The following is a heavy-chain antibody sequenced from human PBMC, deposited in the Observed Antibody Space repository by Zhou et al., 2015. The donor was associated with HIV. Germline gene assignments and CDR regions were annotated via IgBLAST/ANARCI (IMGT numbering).Heavy chain of an antibody. CDR3: TRERGRHRDPATGDTFFGRYFDI. J-gene: IGHJ2*01. D-gene: IGHD2/OR15-2a*01. V-gene: IGHV1-69*01. Sequence: QLLQSGSDVKKPGSSVKVSCRASGDVDHFRTYTITWVRQAPGHGLEWMGGIRPMFRGTDTAPKFQGRVSFGVDVTATVVSMELKNLTVEDTAVYFCTRERGRHRDPATGDTFFGRYFDIWGRGSLI. CDR1: GDVDHFRTYT. CDR2: IRPMFRGT.